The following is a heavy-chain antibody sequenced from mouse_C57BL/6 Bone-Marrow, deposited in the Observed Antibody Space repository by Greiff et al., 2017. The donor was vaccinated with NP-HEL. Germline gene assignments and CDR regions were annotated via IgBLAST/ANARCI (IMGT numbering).Heavy chain of an antibody. CDR2: ISNGGGST. D-gene: IGHD4-1*01. J-gene: IGHJ4*01. CDR3: ARRSWDVDAMDY. CDR1: GFTFSDYY. Sequence: EVQLVESGGGLVQPGGSLKLSCAASGFTFSDYYMYWVRQTPEKRLEWVAYISNGGGSTYYPDTVKGRFTISRDNAKNTLYLQMSRLKSEDTAMYYCARRSWDVDAMDYWGQGTSVTVSS. V-gene: IGHV5-12*01.